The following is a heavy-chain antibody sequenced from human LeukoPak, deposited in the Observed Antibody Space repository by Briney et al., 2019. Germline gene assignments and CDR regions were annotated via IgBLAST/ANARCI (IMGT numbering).Heavy chain of an antibody. V-gene: IGHV4-39*01. D-gene: IGHD6-19*01. CDR1: SGSISSYY. CDR3: TRYADRNNSEFDY. J-gene: IGHJ4*02. CDR2: FYYSGST. Sequence: SETLSLTCTVSSGSISSYYWGWIRQPPGKGLEWVGCFYYSGSTYYNPALKSRVTISLDTSKNQFSLKLNSVTAADTAVYYCTRYADRNNSEFDYWGQPTLVTASS.